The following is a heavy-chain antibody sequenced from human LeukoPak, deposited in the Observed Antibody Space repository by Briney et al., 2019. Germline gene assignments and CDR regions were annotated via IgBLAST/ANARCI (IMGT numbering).Heavy chain of an antibody. CDR1: GFTFSSYS. CDR2: ISSSSSTI. D-gene: IGHD6-19*01. CDR3: ARDRAVAGTFSLFY. Sequence: GGFLRLSCAASGFTFSSYSMNWVRQAPGKGLEWVSYISSSSSTIYYADSVKGRFTISRDNAKNSLYLQMNSLRAEDTAVYYCARDRAVAGTFSLFYWGQGTLVTVSS. J-gene: IGHJ4*02. V-gene: IGHV3-48*01.